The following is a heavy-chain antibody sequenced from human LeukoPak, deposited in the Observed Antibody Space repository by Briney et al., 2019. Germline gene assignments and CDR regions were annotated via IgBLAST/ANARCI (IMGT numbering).Heavy chain of an antibody. CDR1: GFTFSSYS. J-gene: IGHJ4*02. Sequence: PGGSLRLSCAASGFTFSSYSMNWVRQAPGKGLEWVSSISSSSSYIYYADSVKGRFTISRDNSKNTLYMQMNSLRAEDTAVYYCANLVTISGGFWGQGTLVTVSS. CDR3: ANLVTISGGF. CDR2: ISSSSSYI. V-gene: IGHV3-21*04. D-gene: IGHD3-9*01.